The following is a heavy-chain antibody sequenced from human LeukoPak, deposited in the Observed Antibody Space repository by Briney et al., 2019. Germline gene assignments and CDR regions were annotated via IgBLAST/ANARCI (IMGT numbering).Heavy chain of an antibody. V-gene: IGHV4-59*08. J-gene: IGHJ4*02. D-gene: IGHD2-8*02. CDR3: VGHHPRNTVDF. CDR1: GGSISSYY. CDR2: ISDIGSI. Sequence: PPETLSLTCTVSGGSISSYYWSWIRQPPGKGLEWIAYISDIGSINYNPSLKSRVTISLDTSKNQFSLKLSSVTAADTAVYYCVGHHPRNTVDFWGQGTLVTVSS.